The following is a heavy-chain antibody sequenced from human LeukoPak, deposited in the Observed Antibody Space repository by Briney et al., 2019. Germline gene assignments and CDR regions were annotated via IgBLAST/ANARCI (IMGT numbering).Heavy chain of an antibody. J-gene: IGHJ4*02. CDR1: GGSISSGGYY. CDR2: IYHSGST. Sequence: SETLSLTCTVSGGSISSGGYYWSWIRQPPGKGLEWIGYIYHSGSTYYNPSLKSRVTISVGRSKNQFSLKLSSVTAADTAVYYCASSRPHYSSSWVDYWGQGTLVTVSS. V-gene: IGHV4-30-2*01. D-gene: IGHD6-13*01. CDR3: ASSRPHYSSSWVDY.